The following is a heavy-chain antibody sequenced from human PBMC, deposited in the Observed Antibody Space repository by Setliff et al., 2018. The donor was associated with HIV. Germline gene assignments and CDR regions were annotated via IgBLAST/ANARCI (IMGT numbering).Heavy chain of an antibody. CDR3: ARDMDYYVDY. J-gene: IGHJ4*02. D-gene: IGHD3-10*01. CDR1: GFTFSSYE. Sequence: PGGSLRLSCAASGFTFSSYEMNWVRQAPGKGLEWVSYISSSGSTIYYAVSVKGRFTISRDNAKNSRFLQMNSLRAEDTAVYYCARDMDYYVDYWGQGTLVTVSS. CDR2: ISSSGSTI. V-gene: IGHV3-48*03.